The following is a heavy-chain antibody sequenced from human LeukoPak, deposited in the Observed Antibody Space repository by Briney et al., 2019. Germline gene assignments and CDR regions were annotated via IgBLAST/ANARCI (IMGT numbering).Heavy chain of an antibody. CDR3: AKVLIWTYGSGNYYKGAFDI. CDR2: ISSSGSTI. CDR1: GFTFSSYE. Sequence: GGSLRLSCAASGFTFSSYEMNWVRQAPGKGLEWVSYISSSGSTIYYADSVKGRFTISRDNSKNTLYLQMNSLRAEDTAVYYCAKVLIWTYGSGNYYKGAFDIWGQGTMVTVFS. D-gene: IGHD3-10*01. J-gene: IGHJ3*02. V-gene: IGHV3-48*03.